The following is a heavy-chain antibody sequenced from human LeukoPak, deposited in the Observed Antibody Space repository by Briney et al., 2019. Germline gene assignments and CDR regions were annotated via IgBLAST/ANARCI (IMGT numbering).Heavy chain of an antibody. D-gene: IGHD6-13*01. CDR3: ARDPYSSSWYEGHSYFDY. V-gene: IGHV1-69*13. CDR2: IIPIFGTA. CDR1: GYTFTSYG. Sequence: SVKVSCKASGYTFTSYGISWVRQAPGQGLEWMGGIIPIFGTANYAQKFQGRVTITADESTSTAYMELSSLRSEDTAVYYCARDPYSSSWYEGHSYFDYWGQGTLVTVSS. J-gene: IGHJ4*02.